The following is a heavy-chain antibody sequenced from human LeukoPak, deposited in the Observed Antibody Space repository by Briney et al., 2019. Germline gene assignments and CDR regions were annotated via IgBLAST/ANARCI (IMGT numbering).Heavy chain of an antibody. V-gene: IGHV3-21*01. J-gene: IGHJ3*02. Sequence: GGSLRLSCAASGFPFSTYSLTWVRQAPGKGLEWVSSISSSSDYIFYADSVKGRFTISRDNAKNSLYLQMNSLRAEDTAVYYCARDPHHYDREGAFDIWGQGTVVTVSS. CDR1: GFPFSTYS. CDR3: ARDPHHYDREGAFDI. CDR2: ISSSSDYI. D-gene: IGHD3-16*01.